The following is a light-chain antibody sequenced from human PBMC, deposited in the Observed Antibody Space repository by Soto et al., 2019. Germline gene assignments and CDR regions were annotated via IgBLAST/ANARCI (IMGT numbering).Light chain of an antibody. CDR2: GAS. CDR1: QSVRSN. Sequence: EIVMTQSPATLSVSPGERATLSCRASQSVRSNIAWYQHKPGQAPRLLLYGASTRATGIPARFSGSGSGTEFTLTISSLQSEDLAVYYCQQYNNWPLYTFGQGTKLEIK. V-gene: IGKV3-15*01. J-gene: IGKJ2*01. CDR3: QQYNNWPLYT.